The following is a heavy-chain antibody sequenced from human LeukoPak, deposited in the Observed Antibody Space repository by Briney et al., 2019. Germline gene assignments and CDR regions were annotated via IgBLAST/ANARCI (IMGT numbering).Heavy chain of an antibody. V-gene: IGHV3-9*01. Sequence: PGRSLRLSCVASGFTFDNYAMHRVRQAPGKGLEWVSGINWNSGRVDYVDSVKGRFTISRDNAKNSLYLQMNSLRGEDTALYYCSKGAGYEQESRLEYWGQGALVTVSS. CDR2: INWNSGRV. CDR1: GFTFDNYA. D-gene: IGHD5-12*01. J-gene: IGHJ4*02. CDR3: SKGAGYEQESRLEY.